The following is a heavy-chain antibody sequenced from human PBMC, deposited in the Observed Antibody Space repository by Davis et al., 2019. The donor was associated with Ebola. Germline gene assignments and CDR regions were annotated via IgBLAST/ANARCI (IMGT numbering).Heavy chain of an antibody. V-gene: IGHV3-48*02. CDR2: ITSSSSTI. Sequence: GGSLRLSCAASGFTFSSYSMNWVRQAPGKGLEWVSYITSSSSTIYYADSVKGRFTISRDNAKNSLYLQMNSLRDEDTAVYYCARCQYYYYGMDVWGKGTTVTVSS. CDR3: ARCQYYYYGMDV. J-gene: IGHJ6*04. CDR1: GFTFSSYS.